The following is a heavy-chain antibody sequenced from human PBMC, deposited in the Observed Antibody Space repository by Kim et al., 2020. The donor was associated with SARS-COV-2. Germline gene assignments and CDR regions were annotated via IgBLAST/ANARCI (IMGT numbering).Heavy chain of an antibody. V-gene: IGHV4-61*01. CDR2: IYYTGST. CDR3: ASGGHYYYNMDV. Sequence: SETLSLTCTVSGGSVGSGSYFWSWIRQPPGKGLEWIGYIYYTGSTNYNPSLKSRVTISEDTSKNQFSLKLSSVTAADTAVYYCASGGHYYYNMDVWGQGT. D-gene: IGHD3-16*01. J-gene: IGHJ6*02. CDR1: GGSVGSGSYF.